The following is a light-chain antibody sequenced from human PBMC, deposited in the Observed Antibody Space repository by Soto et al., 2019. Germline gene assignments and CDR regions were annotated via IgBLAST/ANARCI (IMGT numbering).Light chain of an antibody. CDR3: QQRSSLFT. CDR1: QSVSSIY. Sequence: EIVMTQSPATLSVSPGERATLSCRASQSVSSIYLAWYQQKPGQAPRLLIYDASNRATGIPARFSGSGSGTDFTLTISRLEPEDFAVYYCQQRSSLFTFGGGTKVDIK. CDR2: DAS. V-gene: IGKV3D-20*02. J-gene: IGKJ4*01.